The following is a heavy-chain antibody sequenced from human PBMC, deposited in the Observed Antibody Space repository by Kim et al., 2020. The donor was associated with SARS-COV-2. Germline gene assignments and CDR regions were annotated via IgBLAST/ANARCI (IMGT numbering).Heavy chain of an antibody. CDR3: VKDGAQWEPSHHLYH. Sequence: GGSLRLSCAASGFKFDDYAMHWVRQSPGKGLEWVSLISWNGADTRYAATVRGRFTVSRDNSQNLLYLQMTSLTTDDSALYCCVKDGAQWEPSHHLYHWG. V-gene: IGHV3-43D*03. CDR2: ISWNGADT. J-gene: IGHJ1*01. CDR1: GFKFDDYA. D-gene: IGHD1-26*01.